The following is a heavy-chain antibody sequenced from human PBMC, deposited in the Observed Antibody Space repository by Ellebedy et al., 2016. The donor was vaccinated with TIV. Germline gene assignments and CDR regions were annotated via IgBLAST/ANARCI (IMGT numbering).Heavy chain of an antibody. CDR2: INWNGGST. CDR3: ARGLFYGNYAFDY. J-gene: IGHJ4*02. Sequence: GESLKISCAASGFNFDDYDMSWVRQAPGKGTEWVSGINWNGGSTGYADSVKGRFTISRDNAKNSLYLQMNSLRAEDTAFYYCARGLFYGNYAFDYWGQGTLVTVSS. D-gene: IGHD1-7*01. CDR1: GFNFDDYD. V-gene: IGHV3-20*04.